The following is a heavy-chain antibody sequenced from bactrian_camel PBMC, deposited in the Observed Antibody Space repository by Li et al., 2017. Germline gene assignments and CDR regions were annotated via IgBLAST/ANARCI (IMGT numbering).Heavy chain of an antibody. Sequence: DVQLVESGGGSVQAGGSLRLSCTASGFAVDASDMGWYRQAPGNECEMVSTTSNDITTYYLNSVKGRFTISQDNVKNTVYLQMNDLKPEDTGMYFCAAGSLSQGQCRRDIRQADFILWGQGTQVTVS. CDR3: AAGSLSQGQCRRDIRQADFIL. CDR1: GFAVDASD. V-gene: IGHV3S66*01. D-gene: IGHD2*01. CDR2: TTSNDITT. J-gene: IGHJ6*01.